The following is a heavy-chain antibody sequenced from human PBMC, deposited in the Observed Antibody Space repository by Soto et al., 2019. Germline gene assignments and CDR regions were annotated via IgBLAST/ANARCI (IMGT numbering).Heavy chain of an antibody. CDR2: ISAYNGNT. J-gene: IGHJ4*02. D-gene: IGHD2-21*02. CDR1: GYTFTSYG. CDR3: ATSYLYCGGDCYPLY. V-gene: IGHV1-18*01. Sequence: QVQLVQSGAEVKKPGASVKVSCKSSGYTFTSYGISWVRQAPGQGLEWMGWISAYNGNTNYAQKLQGRVTMTTDTSTSTAYMELRSLRSDDTAVYYCATSYLYCGGDCYPLYWGQGTLVTVSS.